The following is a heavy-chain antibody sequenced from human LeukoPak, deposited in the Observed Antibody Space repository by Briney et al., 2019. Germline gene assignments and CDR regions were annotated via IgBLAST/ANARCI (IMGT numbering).Heavy chain of an antibody. J-gene: IGHJ4*02. V-gene: IGHV3-23*01. CDR3: ARDSAEMATSVDY. CDR2: IRESGEAA. Sequence: GGSLRLSCAASGFTFSNHDMSWVRQAPGKGPEWASSIRESGEAAYYADSVKGRFTISRDNAKNTLYLQMNSLRAEDTAVYYCARDSAEMATSVDYWGQGTLVTVSS. D-gene: IGHD5-24*01. CDR1: GFTFSNHD.